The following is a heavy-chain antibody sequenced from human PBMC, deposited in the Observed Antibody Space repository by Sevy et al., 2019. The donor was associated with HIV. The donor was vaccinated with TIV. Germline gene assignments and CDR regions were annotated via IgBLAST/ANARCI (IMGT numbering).Heavy chain of an antibody. CDR2: IHGGDDTT. Sequence: LSLTCAASGFGLNGNAMSWVRQAPGKGLEWVAAIHGGDDTTHYGDSVKGRFTISRDSFKNILYLQMDSLRVEDTAVYYCAKDILGWAFDYWGHGTLVTFSS. CDR1: GFGLNGNA. J-gene: IGHJ4*01. V-gene: IGHV3-23*01. D-gene: IGHD3-3*01. CDR3: AKDILGWAFDY.